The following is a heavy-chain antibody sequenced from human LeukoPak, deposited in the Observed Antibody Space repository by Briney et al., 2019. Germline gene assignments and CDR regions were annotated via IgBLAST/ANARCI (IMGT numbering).Heavy chain of an antibody. CDR3: ARETTVTTRRPNAFDI. CDR2: INPNSGGT. J-gene: IGHJ3*02. Sequence: ASVKVSCKASGYTFTGYYMHWVRQAPGQGLEWMGWINPNSGGTNYAQKFQGRVTMTRDTSISTAYMELSRLRSDDAAVYYCARETTVTTRRPNAFDIWGQGTMVTVSS. CDR1: GYTFTGYY. V-gene: IGHV1-2*02. D-gene: IGHD4-17*01.